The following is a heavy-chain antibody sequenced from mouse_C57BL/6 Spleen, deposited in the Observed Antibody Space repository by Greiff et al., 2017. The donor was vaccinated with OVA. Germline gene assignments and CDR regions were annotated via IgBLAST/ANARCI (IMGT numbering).Heavy chain of an antibody. D-gene: IGHD1-1*01. CDR2: IYPGSGST. V-gene: IGHV1-55*01. Sequence: QVQLQQPGAELVKPGASVKMSCKASGYTFTSYWITWVKQRPGQGLEWIGDIYPGSGSTNYNEKFKSKATLTVDTSSSTAYMQLSSLTSEDSAVYYCARGEITTVVAMYFDVWGTGTTVTVSS. J-gene: IGHJ1*03. CDR3: ARGEITTVVAMYFDV. CDR1: GYTFTSYW.